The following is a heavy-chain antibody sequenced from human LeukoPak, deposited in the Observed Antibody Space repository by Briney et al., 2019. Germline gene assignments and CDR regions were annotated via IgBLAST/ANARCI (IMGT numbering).Heavy chain of an antibody. V-gene: IGHV4-34*01. D-gene: IGHD6-19*01. CDR2: TNHSGST. CDR1: GGSFSGYY. Sequence: SETLSLTCAVYGGSFSGYYWSWIRQPPGKGLEWIGETNHSGSTNYNPSLKSRVTISVDTSKNQFSLKLSSVTAADTAVYYCARGRYSSGWYDYWGQGTLVTVSS. J-gene: IGHJ4*02. CDR3: ARGRYSSGWYDY.